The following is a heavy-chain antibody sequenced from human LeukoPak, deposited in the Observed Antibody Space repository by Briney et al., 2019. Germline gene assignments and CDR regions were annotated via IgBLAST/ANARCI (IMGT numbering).Heavy chain of an antibody. J-gene: IGHJ4*02. V-gene: IGHV4-39*07. D-gene: IGHD2-2*01. CDR1: GGSISSSSYY. CDR2: IYYSGST. Sequence: SETLSLTCAVSGGSISSSSYYWGWIRQPPGKGLEWIGSIYYSGSTYYNASLNSRITMSIDTSKNQFSLKLSSVTAADTAMYYCARVKRKYQLLKPLHETPSHYFDYWGQGTLVTVSS. CDR3: ARVKRKYQLLKPLHETPSHYFDY.